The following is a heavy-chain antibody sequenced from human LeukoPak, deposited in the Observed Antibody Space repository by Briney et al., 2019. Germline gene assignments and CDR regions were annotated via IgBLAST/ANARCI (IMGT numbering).Heavy chain of an antibody. CDR3: VRGVGVSRFNYLDP. V-gene: IGHV3-74*01. J-gene: IGHJ5*02. D-gene: IGHD1-7*01. CDR1: GFPFSSHE. Sequence: GGSLRHSCSASGFPFSSHEVNWVRQAPGKGLVWVSHIKSDGSATTCADSVKGRFPISRDNSRNTLYLHMHSLRDDDTAVYYCVRGVGVSRFNYLDPWGQGTLVIVSS. CDR2: IKSDGSAT.